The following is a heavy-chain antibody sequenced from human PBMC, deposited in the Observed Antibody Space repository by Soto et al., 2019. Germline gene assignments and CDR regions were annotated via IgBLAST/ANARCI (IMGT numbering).Heavy chain of an antibody. CDR2: IYYSGST. V-gene: IGHV4-30-4*08. CDR3: ARDHYVYDILTGYGYYYGMDV. J-gene: IGHJ6*02. CDR1: GGSVSGYF. D-gene: IGHD3-9*01. Sequence: PSETLSLTCTVSGGSVSGYFWSWIRQPPGKGLEWIGYIYYSGSTYYNPSLKSRVTISVDTSKNQFSLKLSSVTAADTAVYYCARDHYVYDILTGYGYYYGMDVWGQGTTVTVSS.